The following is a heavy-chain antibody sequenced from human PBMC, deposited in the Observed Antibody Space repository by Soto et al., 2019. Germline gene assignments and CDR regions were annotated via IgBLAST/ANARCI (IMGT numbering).Heavy chain of an antibody. J-gene: IGHJ5*02. CDR1: GGSFSGYY. Sequence: SETLSLTCAVYGGSFSGYYWSWIRQPPGKGLEWIGEINHSGSTNYNPSLKSRVTISVDTSKNQFSLKLSSVTAADTAVYYCASIYGSGSYQGDWFDPWGQGTLVTVSS. CDR2: INHSGST. CDR3: ASIYGSGSYQGDWFDP. V-gene: IGHV4-34*01. D-gene: IGHD3-10*01.